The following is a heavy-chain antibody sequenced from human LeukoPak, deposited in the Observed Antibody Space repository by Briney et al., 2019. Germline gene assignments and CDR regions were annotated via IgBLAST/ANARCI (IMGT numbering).Heavy chain of an antibody. CDR3: ASFLGGYPFFH. J-gene: IGHJ4*02. Sequence: GGSLRLSCAASGFTFSSYATSWVRQAPGKGLEWVSAISGSGGSTYYADSVKGRFTISRDNSKNTLYLQMNSLRAEDTAVYYCASFLGGYPFFHWGQGTLVTVSS. CDR1: GFTFSSYA. CDR2: ISGSGGST. V-gene: IGHV3-23*01. D-gene: IGHD3-22*01.